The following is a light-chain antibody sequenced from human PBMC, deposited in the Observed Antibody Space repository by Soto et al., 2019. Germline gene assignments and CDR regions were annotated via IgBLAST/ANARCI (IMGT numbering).Light chain of an antibody. CDR2: GAS. CDR1: QSVSSSY. CDR3: QQDYNLPPWT. J-gene: IGKJ1*01. Sequence: PGERVTLSCRASQSVSSSYLTWYQQQPGQAPRLLIYGASTRATSIPARFSGSGSGTDFTLTISSLQPEDFAVYYCQQDYNLPPWTFGQGTKVEIK. V-gene: IGKV3D-7*01.